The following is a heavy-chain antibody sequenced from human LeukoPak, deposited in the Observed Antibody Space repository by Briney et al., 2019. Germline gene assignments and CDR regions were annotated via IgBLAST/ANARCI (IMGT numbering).Heavy chain of an antibody. CDR1: GITLSNYG. J-gene: IGHJ4*02. V-gene: IGHV3-23*01. Sequence: GGSLRLSCAVSGITLSNYGMSWVRQAPGKGLEWVAGSSGSGGGTNYADSVQGRFTISRDNPKNTLYLQMNSLRAEDTAVYFCAKRGVVIRVFLVGFHKEAYYFDSRGQGALVTVSS. CDR2: SSGSGGGT. CDR3: AKRGVVIRVFLVGFHKEAYYFDS. D-gene: IGHD3-10*01.